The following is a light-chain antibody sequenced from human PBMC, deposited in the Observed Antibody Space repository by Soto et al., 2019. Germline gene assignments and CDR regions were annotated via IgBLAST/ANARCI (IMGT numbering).Light chain of an antibody. V-gene: IGKV3-11*01. CDR2: DAS. CDR3: QQRSDWPLT. J-gene: IGKJ4*01. Sequence: ERVLTQSPVTLSLSPGERATLSCRASQSVSSYLAWYQQKPGQAPRLLIYDASNRATGIPARFSGSGSGTDFTLTISSLEPEDFAVYFCQQRSDWPLTFGVGTKVEIK. CDR1: QSVSSY.